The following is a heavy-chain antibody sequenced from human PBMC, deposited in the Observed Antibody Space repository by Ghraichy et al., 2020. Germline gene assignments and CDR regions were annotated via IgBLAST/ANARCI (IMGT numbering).Heavy chain of an antibody. D-gene: IGHD3-3*01. CDR3: ARGGLRFLEWFYYYYGMDV. J-gene: IGHJ6*02. CDR1: GFTFSSYW. CDR2: IKQDGSEK. Sequence: SCAASGFTFSSYWMSWVRQAPGKGLEWVANIKQDGSEKYYVDSVKGRFTISRDNAKNSLYLQMNSLRAEDTAVYYCARGGLRFLEWFYYYYGMDVWGQGTTVTVSS. V-gene: IGHV3-7*01.